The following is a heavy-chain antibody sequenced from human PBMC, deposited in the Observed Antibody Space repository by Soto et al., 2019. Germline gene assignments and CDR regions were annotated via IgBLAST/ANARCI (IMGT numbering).Heavy chain of an antibody. J-gene: IGHJ4*02. CDR1: GFTFSNSE. Sequence: GGSLRLSCAASGFTFSNSEMFWVRQAPGKGLEWVSRINYSGSNIYYSKSVKGRFTISRDNAKNSLSLQMNSLTDEDTAIYYCASEALCGADCYFFEYWGPGTLVTVSS. D-gene: IGHD2-21*02. V-gene: IGHV3-48*03. CDR3: ASEALCGADCYFFEY. CDR2: INYSGSNI.